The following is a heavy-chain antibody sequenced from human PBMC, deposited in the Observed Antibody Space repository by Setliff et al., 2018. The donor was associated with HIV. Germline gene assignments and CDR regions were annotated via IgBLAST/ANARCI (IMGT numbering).Heavy chain of an antibody. CDR2: ISYDGNIK. CDR1: GFTFNTCA. J-gene: IGHJ3*01. D-gene: IGHD3-22*01. CDR3: AKDPTYYYESSGPYDAFDV. V-gene: IGHV3-30*04. Sequence: GGSLRLSCAGSGFTFNTCAMNWVRQAPGKGLEWVAVISYDGNIKYYADSVKGRFTISRDNSKNTLFLQMSSLRTEDTAVYYCAKDPTYYYESSGPYDAFDVWGQGTMVSVSS.